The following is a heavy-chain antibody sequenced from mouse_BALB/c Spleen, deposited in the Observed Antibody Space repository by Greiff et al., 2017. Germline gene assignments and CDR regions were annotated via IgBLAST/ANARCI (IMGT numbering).Heavy chain of an antibody. Sequence: VQLQQSGAELVRPGVSVKISCKGSGYTFTDYAMHWVKQSHAKSLEWIGVISTYYGDASYNQKFKGKATMTVDKSSSTAYMELARLTSEESAIYYCARGEEYYGPFAYWGQGTLVTVSA. J-gene: IGHJ3*01. D-gene: IGHD1-1*01. V-gene: IGHV1S137*01. CDR2: ISTYYGDA. CDR1: GYTFTDYA. CDR3: ARGEEYYGPFAY.